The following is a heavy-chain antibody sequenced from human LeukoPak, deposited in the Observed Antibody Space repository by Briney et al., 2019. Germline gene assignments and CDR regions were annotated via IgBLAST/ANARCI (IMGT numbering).Heavy chain of an antibody. CDR2: IYYSGST. CDR3: ARHSSQRPYYDYIWGSYRNHDAFDI. D-gene: IGHD3-16*02. Sequence: SETLSLTCTVSGGSISSSSYYWGWIRQPPGKGLEWIGSIYYSGSTYYNPSLKSRVTISVDTSKNQFSLKLSSVTAADTAVYYCARHSSQRPYYDYIWGSYRNHDAFDIWGRGTMVTVSS. CDR1: GGSISSSSYY. V-gene: IGHV4-39*01. J-gene: IGHJ3*02.